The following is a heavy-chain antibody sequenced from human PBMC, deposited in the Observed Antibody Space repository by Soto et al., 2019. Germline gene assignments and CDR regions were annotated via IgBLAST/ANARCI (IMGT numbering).Heavy chain of an antibody. D-gene: IGHD2-8*01. Sequence: HITLKESGPTLVKPTQTLTLTCTFSGFSLSTSGVGVGWIRQPPGKALEWLALIYWDDYKRYSPSLKSRLTIIKDNSKNHVVLTMINMDPVDTDTYYWAPRGQPHLPVLYLSGQIPMLTVAS. J-gene: IGHJ5*02. CDR3: APRGQPHLPVLYL. CDR2: IYWDDYK. CDR1: GFSLSTSGVG. V-gene: IGHV2-5*02.